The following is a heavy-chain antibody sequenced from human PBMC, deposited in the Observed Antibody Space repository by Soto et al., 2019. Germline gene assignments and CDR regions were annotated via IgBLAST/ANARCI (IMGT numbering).Heavy chain of an antibody. D-gene: IGHD2-8*01. V-gene: IGHV2-5*01. J-gene: IGHJ5*02. Sequence: QITLKESGPTLVKPTQTLTLTSTFSGFSLSTSGVGVGWIRQPPGKALEWLALIYWNDDKRYSPSLKSRLTITKDTSKNQVVLTMTNMDPVDTATYYCAHKVVVGVCYNSCWFDPWGQGTLVTVSS. CDR3: AHKVVVGVCYNSCWFDP. CDR2: IYWNDDK. CDR1: GFSLSTSGVG.